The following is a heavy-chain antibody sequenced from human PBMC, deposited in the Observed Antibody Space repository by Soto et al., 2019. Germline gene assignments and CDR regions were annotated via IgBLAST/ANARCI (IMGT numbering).Heavy chain of an antibody. CDR2: IYPGDSDT. D-gene: IGHD3-22*01. CDR1: GYSFSSYW. J-gene: IGHJ5*02. Sequence: GESLKISCKGSGYSFSSYWIGWVRQMPGKGLEWMGIIYPGDSDTRYSLSFQGQVTSSSDKSINTAYLQWSSLKASDTAMYYCARLEYSRKWLPWCQGTLVTVSS. V-gene: IGHV5-51*01. CDR3: ARLEYSRKWLP.